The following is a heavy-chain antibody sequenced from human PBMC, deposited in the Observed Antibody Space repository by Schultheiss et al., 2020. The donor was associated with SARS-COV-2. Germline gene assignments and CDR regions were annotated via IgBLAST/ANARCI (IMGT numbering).Heavy chain of an antibody. CDR1: GGSISSGDYC. Sequence: SQTLSLTCTVSGGSISSGDYCWSWIRQPPGKGLEWIGSIYYSGSTYYNPSLKSRVTISVDTSKNQFSLKLSSVTAADTAVYYCASDKYCTNGVCYPSSAQTNDAFDIWGQGTMVTVSS. CDR3: ASDKYCTNGVCYPSSAQTNDAFDI. CDR2: IYYSGST. V-gene: IGHV4-39*01. J-gene: IGHJ3*02. D-gene: IGHD2-8*01.